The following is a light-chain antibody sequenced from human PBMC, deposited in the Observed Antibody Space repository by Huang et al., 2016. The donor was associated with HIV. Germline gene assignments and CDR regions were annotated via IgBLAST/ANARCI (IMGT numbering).Light chain of an antibody. V-gene: IGKV3-15*01. J-gene: IGKJ3*01. CDR1: QSVSTN. CDR3: HQYNDWPIT. Sequence: EIVMTQSPATLSVSSVGRATLSCRASQSVSTNLAWYQQKPGQAPRRLIYGASTRATGIPARCRGSGSGTEFTLTISDLQSEDFAVYYCHQYNDWPITFGPGTKVDIK. CDR2: GAS.